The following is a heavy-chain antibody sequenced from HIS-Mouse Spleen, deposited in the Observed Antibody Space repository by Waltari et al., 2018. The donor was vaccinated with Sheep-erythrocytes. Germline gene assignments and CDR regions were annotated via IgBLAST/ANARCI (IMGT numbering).Heavy chain of an antibody. J-gene: IGHJ3*02. CDR1: GGTFSSYA. D-gene: IGHD6-13*01. V-gene: IGHV1-69*04. CDR3: ARDRPPAAGTGGAFDI. Sequence: KKPGSSVKVSCKASGGTFSSYAISWVRQAPGQGLEWMGRIIPILGIANYAQKFQGRVTITADKSTSTAYMELSSLRSEDTAVYYCARDRPPAAGTGGAFDIWGQGTMVTVSS. CDR2: IIPILGIA.